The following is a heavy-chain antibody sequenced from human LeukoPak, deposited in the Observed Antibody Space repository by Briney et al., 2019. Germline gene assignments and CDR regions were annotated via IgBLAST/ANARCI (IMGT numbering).Heavy chain of an antibody. CDR1: GGTSSSYV. CDR2: IIPVFGSA. V-gene: IGHV1-69*05. J-gene: IGHJ5*01. Sequence: ASVKVSCKASGGTSSSYVISWVRQAPGQGLEWMGGIIPVFGSAHSEQKFQGRVTITTDESTSTVYMELSSLRSEDTAVYYCAREADTAMVTGWFDSWGQGALVTVSS. CDR3: AREADTAMVTGWFDS. D-gene: IGHD5-18*01.